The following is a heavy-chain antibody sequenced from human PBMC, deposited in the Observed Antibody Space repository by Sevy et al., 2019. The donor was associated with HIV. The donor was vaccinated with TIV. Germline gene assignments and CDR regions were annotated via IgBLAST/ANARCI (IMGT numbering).Heavy chain of an antibody. D-gene: IGHD5-18*01. CDR2: ISAYNGNT. J-gene: IGHJ6*02. V-gene: IGHV1-18*01. CDR3: ARQTGMVSGYYYYGMDV. CDR1: GYTFTSYG. Sequence: ASVKVSCKASGYTFTSYGISWVRQAPGQGLEWMGWISAYNGNTNYARKLQGRVTMTTDTSTSTAYMELRSLRSDDTAVYYCARQTGMVSGYYYYGMDVWGQGTTVTVSS.